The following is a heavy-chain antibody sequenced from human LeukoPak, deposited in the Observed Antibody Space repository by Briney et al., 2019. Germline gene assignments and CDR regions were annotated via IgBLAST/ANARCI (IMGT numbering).Heavy chain of an antibody. CDR1: GYTFTGYY. CDR3: ARGPLEGYCSSTSCPAAEI. V-gene: IGHV1-2*06. D-gene: IGHD2-2*01. CDR2: INPNSGGT. Sequence: GASVKVSCKASGYTFTGYYMHWVRQAPGQGLEWMGRINPNSGGTNYAQKFQGRVTMTRDTSISTAYMELSRLRSDDTAVYYCARGPLEGYCSSTSCPAAEIWGQGTMVTVSS. J-gene: IGHJ3*02.